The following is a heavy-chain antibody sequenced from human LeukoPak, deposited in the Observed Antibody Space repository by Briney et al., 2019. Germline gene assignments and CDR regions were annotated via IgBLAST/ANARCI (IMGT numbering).Heavy chain of an antibody. CDR3: ARDFWVLEWLLTLDY. Sequence: GGSLRLSCAASGFTFSSYAMHWVRQAPGKGLEWVAVISYDGSNKYYADSVKGRFTISRDNSKNTLYLQMNSLRAEDTAVYYCARDFWVLEWLLTLDYWGQGTLVTVSS. CDR2: ISYDGSNK. J-gene: IGHJ4*02. CDR1: GFTFSSYA. D-gene: IGHD3-3*01. V-gene: IGHV3-30-3*01.